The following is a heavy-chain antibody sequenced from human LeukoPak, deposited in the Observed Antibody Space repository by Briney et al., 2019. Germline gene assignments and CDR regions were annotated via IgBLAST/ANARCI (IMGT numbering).Heavy chain of an antibody. J-gene: IGHJ4*02. CDR1: GGSISSGGYY. V-gene: IGHV4-31*03. Sequence: PSETLSLTCTVSGGSISSGGYYWSWIRQHPGKGLEWIGYIYYSGSIYYNPSLKSRVTISVDTSKNQFSLKLSSVTAADTAVYYCARDVNRYYFDYWGQGTLVTVSS. CDR2: IYYSGSI. CDR3: ARDVNRYYFDY.